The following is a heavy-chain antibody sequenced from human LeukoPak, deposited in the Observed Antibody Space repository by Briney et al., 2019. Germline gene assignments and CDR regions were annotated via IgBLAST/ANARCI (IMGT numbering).Heavy chain of an antibody. V-gene: IGHV3-30*04. D-gene: IGHD3-3*01. J-gene: IGHJ4*02. Sequence: QPGGSLRLSCAASGFTFSSYAMHWVRQAPGKGLEWVAVISYDGSNKYYADSVKGRFTISRDNSKNTLYLQMNSLRAEDTAVYYCARDKYPRDDFWSGYSIDYWGQGTLVTVSS. CDR2: ISYDGSNK. CDR1: GFTFSSYA. CDR3: ARDKYPRDDFWSGYSIDY.